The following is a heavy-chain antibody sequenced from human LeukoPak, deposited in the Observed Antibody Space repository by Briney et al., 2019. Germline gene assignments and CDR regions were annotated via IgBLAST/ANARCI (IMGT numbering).Heavy chain of an antibody. Sequence: GGSLRLSCAASGFTFSSYAMSWVRQAPGKGLEWVSAISGSGGSTYYADSVKGRFTISRDNSKNTLYLQMNSLRAEDTAVYYCAKAQSQWLSRTEGVGAFDIWGQGTMVTVSS. CDR3: AKAQSQWLSRTEGVGAFDI. CDR2: ISGSGGST. J-gene: IGHJ3*02. V-gene: IGHV3-23*01. CDR1: GFTFSSYA. D-gene: IGHD6-19*01.